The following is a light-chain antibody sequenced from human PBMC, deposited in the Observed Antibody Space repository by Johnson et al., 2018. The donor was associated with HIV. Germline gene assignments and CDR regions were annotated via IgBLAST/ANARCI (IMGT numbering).Light chain of an antibody. CDR1: SSNIRNNY. Sequence: QSVLTQPPSVSAAPGQKVTISCSGSSSNIRNNYVSWFQHLPGAAPKLLIYENNKRPSGIPDRFSGSKSGTSATLGITGLQTGDEADYYCGTWDSSLSAGPYVFGTGTKVTVL. J-gene: IGLJ1*01. V-gene: IGLV1-51*02. CDR2: ENN. CDR3: GTWDSSLSAGPYV.